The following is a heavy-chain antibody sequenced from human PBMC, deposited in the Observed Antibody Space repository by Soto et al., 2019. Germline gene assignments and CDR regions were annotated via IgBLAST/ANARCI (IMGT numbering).Heavy chain of an antibody. Sequence: QVQLVQSGAEVKKPGASVKVSCKASGYTFTNYAIGWVRPAPGQGLEWMGWISGHNGITNYAQKLQGRVTMTTDTSTSTTYMEVRSLRSDDTAVYYCARVRSRTFDYWGQGTLVTVSS. V-gene: IGHV1-18*01. CDR3: ARVRSRTFDY. CDR2: ISGHNGIT. CDR1: GYTFTNYA. J-gene: IGHJ4*02.